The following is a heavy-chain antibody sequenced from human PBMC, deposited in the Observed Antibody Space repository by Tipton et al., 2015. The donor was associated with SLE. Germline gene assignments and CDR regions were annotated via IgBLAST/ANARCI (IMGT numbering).Heavy chain of an antibody. J-gene: IGHJ4*02. Sequence: TLSLTCTVSGGSISSSSYYWGWIRQPPGKGLEWIGYIYYSGSTNYNPSLKSRVTISVDTSKNQFSLRLRSVTAADTAVFYCASTGSFVFDYWGQGTLVTVSS. CDR2: IYYSGST. CDR1: GGSISSSSYY. V-gene: IGHV4-61*05. CDR3: ASTGSFVFDY. D-gene: IGHD1-26*01.